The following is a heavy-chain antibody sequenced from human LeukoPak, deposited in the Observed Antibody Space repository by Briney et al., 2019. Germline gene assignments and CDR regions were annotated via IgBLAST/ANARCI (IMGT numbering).Heavy chain of an antibody. V-gene: IGHV1-8*01. J-gene: IGHJ4*02. CDR2: MNPNSGNT. CDR3: AREERLIAATGRGAFDY. CDR1: GYTFTSYD. Sequence: ASVTVSCKASGYTFTSYDINWVRQATGQGLEWMGWMNPNSGNTGYAQKFQGRVTMTRNTSTSTAYMELSSLRSEDTAVYYCAREERLIAATGRGAFDYWGQGTLVTVSS. D-gene: IGHD6-13*01.